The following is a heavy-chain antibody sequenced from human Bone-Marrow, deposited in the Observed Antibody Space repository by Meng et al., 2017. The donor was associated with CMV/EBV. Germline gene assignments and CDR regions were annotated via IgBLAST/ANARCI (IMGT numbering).Heavy chain of an antibody. CDR3: AREGAPYYYDSSGHIDY. D-gene: IGHD3-22*01. CDR1: GFTFSSYS. V-gene: IGHV3-21*01. Sequence: GESLKISCAASGFTFSSYSMNWVRQAPGKGLEWVSSISSSSSYIYYADSVKGRFTISRDNAKNSLYLQMNSLRAEDTAVYYCAREGAPYYYDSSGHIDYWGQGTLVTGSS. CDR2: ISSSSSYI. J-gene: IGHJ4*02.